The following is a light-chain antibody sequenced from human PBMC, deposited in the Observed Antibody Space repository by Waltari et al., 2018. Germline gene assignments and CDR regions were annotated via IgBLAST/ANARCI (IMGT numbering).Light chain of an antibody. V-gene: IGKV3-20*01. CDR1: QIITNNY. J-gene: IGKJ4*01. CDR3: QQYANSPLT. CDR2: GAS. Sequence: EIVLTQSPGAMSLSPGGRATLSCRATQIITNNYLAWYQQKPGQAPRPLIFGASNRATGIPDRFTGSGSVTDFTLTIYGLEPEDSAVYYCQQYANSPLTFGGGATVAIK.